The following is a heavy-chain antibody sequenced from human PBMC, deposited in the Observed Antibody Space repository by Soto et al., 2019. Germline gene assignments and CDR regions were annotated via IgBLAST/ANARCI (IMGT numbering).Heavy chain of an antibody. V-gene: IGHV3-74*01. D-gene: IGHD2-15*01. CDR2: INSDGSST. Sequence: EVQLVESGGGLVQPGGSLRLSCAASGFTFSSYWMHWVRQAPGKGLVWVSRINSDGSSTSYADSVKGRFTISRDNAKNTLNLQMNSLSAEDTAVYYCARDGVGYCSGGSCYSAYYYYYMDVGGKGTTVTVSS. CDR1: GFTFSSYW. CDR3: ARDGVGYCSGGSCYSAYYYYYMDV. J-gene: IGHJ6*03.